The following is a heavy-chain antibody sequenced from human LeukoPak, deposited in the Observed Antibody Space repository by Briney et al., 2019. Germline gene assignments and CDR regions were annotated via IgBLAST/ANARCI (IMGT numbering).Heavy chain of an antibody. D-gene: IGHD3-3*01. V-gene: IGHV1-69*01. J-gene: IGHJ4*02. CDR1: GCTFSGYS. Sequence: SVKVSCKASGCTFSGYSIHWVRQAPGQGLEWMGRIIPIFGTANYEQKFQGRVTITADESTSTAYMELSSLRSEDTAVHYCARGRFLEWLLYHPTFDYWGQGTLVTVSS. CDR3: ARGRFLEWLLYHPTFDY. CDR2: IIPIFGTA.